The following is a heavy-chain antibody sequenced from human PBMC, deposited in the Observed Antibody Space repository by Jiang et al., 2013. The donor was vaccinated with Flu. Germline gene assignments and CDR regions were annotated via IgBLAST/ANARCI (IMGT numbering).Heavy chain of an antibody. V-gene: IGHV3-11*06. CDR2: INTISSHS. CDR3: ARLNTGYSSSWFVDI. Sequence: YINTISSHSSYAESVKGRITISRENDKNSLDLQMNSLRAEDAAVYYCARLNTGYSSSWFVDIWGQGTMVTVSS. J-gene: IGHJ3*02. D-gene: IGHD6-13*01.